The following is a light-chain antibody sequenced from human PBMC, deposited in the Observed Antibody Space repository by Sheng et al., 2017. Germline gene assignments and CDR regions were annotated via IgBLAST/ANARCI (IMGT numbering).Light chain of an antibody. Sequence: DIVMTQSPDSLAVSLGERATINCKSSQTVLYSPNNKNYLAWYQQKAGQPPKLLIYWASTRQSGAPDRFSGSGSGTDFTLTINSLQAEDVAVYYCQQYYTTPYTFGQGTKLDI. CDR3: QQYYTTPYT. CDR1: QTVLYSPNNKNY. V-gene: IGKV4-1*01. J-gene: IGKJ2*01. CDR2: WAS.